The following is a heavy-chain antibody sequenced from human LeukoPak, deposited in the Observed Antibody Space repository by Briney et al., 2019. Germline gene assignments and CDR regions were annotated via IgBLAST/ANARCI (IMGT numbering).Heavy chain of an antibody. V-gene: IGHV1-69*05. Sequence: ASVKVSCKASGGTFSSYAISWVRQAPGQGLEWMGGITPIFGTANYAQKFQGRVTITTDESTSTAYMELSSLRSEDTAVYYCARGVTMVRGVDYYYYYYMDVWGKGTTVTVSS. CDR2: ITPIFGTA. CDR1: GGTFSSYA. J-gene: IGHJ6*03. D-gene: IGHD3-10*01. CDR3: ARGVTMVRGVDYYYYYYMDV.